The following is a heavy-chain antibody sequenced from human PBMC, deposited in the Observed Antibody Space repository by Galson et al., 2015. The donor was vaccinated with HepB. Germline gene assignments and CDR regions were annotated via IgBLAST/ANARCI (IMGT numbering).Heavy chain of an antibody. V-gene: IGHV1-3*01. CDR3: ARGGNDYVWGSYRYPLDY. J-gene: IGHJ4*02. CDR1: GYTFTSYA. CDR2: INAGNGNT. D-gene: IGHD3-16*02. Sequence: SVKVSCKASGYTFTSYAMHWVRQAPGQRLEWMGWINAGNGNTKYSQKFQGRVTITRDTSASTAYMELSSLRSEDTAVYYCARGGNDYVWGSYRYPLDYWGQGTLVTVSS.